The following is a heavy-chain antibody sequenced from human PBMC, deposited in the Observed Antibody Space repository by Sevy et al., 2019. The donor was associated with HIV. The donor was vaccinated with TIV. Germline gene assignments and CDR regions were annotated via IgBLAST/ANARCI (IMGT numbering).Heavy chain of an antibody. D-gene: IGHD2-15*01. Sequence: GGSLRLSCAASGFTLSGSAIHWVRQASGKGLEWVGRIRRKANSFATAYAASVEGRFTISRDDLKNTAYLQMNSLKTEDTAVYYCTESGKAYCSGGKCHQDYYYYGMDVWGQGTTVTVSS. CDR2: IRRKANSFAT. CDR1: GFTLSGSA. V-gene: IGHV3-73*01. CDR3: TESGKAYCSGGKCHQDYYYYGMDV. J-gene: IGHJ6*02.